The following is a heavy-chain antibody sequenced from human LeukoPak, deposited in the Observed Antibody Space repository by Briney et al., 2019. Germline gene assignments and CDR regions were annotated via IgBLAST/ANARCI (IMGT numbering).Heavy chain of an antibody. J-gene: IGHJ4*02. CDR1: GYTLTELS. V-gene: IGHV1-24*01. Sequence: ASAKVSCKVSGYTLTELSMHWVRQAPGKGLEWMGGFDPEDGETIYAQKFQGRVTMTEDTSTDTAYMELSSLRSEDTAVYYCAKDARGVSLLSYFDYWGQGTLVTVSS. D-gene: IGHD3-10*01. CDR2: FDPEDGET. CDR3: AKDARGVSLLSYFDY.